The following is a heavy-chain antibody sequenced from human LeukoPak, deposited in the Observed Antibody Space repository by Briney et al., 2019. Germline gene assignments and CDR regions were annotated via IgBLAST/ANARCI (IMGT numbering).Heavy chain of an antibody. J-gene: IGHJ5*02. D-gene: IGHD3-10*01. Sequence: GGSLRLSCAASGFTFSSYAMAWVRQAPGKGLEWVSHILGSGGNTYYADSVRGRFTISRDNSKNTLYLKMNSLRAEDTAVYFCARGRGGGYYYGSGSYQNWFDPWGQGTLVTVSS. V-gene: IGHV3-23*01. CDR3: ARGRGGGYYYGSGSYQNWFDP. CDR2: ILGSGGNT. CDR1: GFTFSSYA.